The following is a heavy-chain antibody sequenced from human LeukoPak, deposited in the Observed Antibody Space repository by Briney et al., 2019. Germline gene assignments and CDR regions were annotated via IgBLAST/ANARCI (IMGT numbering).Heavy chain of an antibody. CDR2: TSWNSGSI. Sequence: GRSLRLSCAASGFTFDDYAMHWVRQAPGKGLEWVSGTSWNSGSIGYADSVKGRFTISRDNAKNSLYLQMNSLRAEDTALYYCAKDIGYYGSGKNGMDVWGQGTTVTVSS. CDR3: AKDIGYYGSGKNGMDV. J-gene: IGHJ6*02. V-gene: IGHV3-9*01. D-gene: IGHD3-10*01. CDR1: GFTFDDYA.